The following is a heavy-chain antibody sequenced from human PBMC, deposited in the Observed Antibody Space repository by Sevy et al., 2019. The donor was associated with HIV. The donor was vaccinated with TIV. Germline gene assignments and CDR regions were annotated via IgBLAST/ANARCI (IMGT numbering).Heavy chain of an antibody. J-gene: IGHJ4*02. CDR2: ISYEGTET. CDR3: ARDGGYSVNFLPSGY. Sequence: GVSLRLSCAASGFAFSTHAMHWVRQAPGKGLEWVAVISYEGTETFYAASVEGRFTISRDDSKNTLYLQMSSLRAGDTAVYYCARDGGYSVNFLPSGYWGQGTLVTVSS. CDR1: GFAFSTHA. D-gene: IGHD3-10*02. V-gene: IGHV3-30-3*01.